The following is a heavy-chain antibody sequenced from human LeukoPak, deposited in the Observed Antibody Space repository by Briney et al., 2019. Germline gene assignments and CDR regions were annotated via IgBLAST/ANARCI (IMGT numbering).Heavy chain of an antibody. D-gene: IGHD6-13*01. CDR2: FSATDGDT. Sequence: PGGSLRLSCAASGFIFSNYALSWVRQAPGKGPEWVSGFSATDGDTYYADSVRGRFTISRDNSKNTLYLQMTSLRAEDTAVYYCAKSNIVAAGTGAFDIWGRGTMVTV. CDR1: GFIFSNYA. CDR3: AKSNIVAAGTGAFDI. V-gene: IGHV3-23*01. J-gene: IGHJ3*02.